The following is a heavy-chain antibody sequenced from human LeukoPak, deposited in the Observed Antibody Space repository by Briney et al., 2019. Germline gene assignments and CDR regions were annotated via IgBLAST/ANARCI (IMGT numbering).Heavy chain of an antibody. D-gene: IGHD4/OR15-4a*01. J-gene: IGHJ4*02. CDR2: IIPILGIA. CDR1: GGTFSSYA. CDR3: ARWGYGENFDY. Sequence: WASVKVSCKASGGTFSSYAISWVRQAPGQGLEWMGRIIPILGIANYAQKFQGRVTITADKSTSTAYMELSSLRSEDTAVYYCARWGYGENFDYWGQGTLVTVSS. V-gene: IGHV1-69*04.